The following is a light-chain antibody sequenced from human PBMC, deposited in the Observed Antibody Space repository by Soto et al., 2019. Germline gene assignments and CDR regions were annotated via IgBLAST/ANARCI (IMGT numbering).Light chain of an antibody. Sequence: DIVMTQSPDSLAVSLGERATISCKSSQSVLYNKNYLAWYQQKPGQPPQLLIYWASTREVGVPDRFSGSGSGSDVTLTISSLQAEDVAVYYCQQYYTTPLTFGQGTRLEIK. CDR2: WAS. J-gene: IGKJ5*01. V-gene: IGKV4-1*01. CDR1: QSVLYNKNY. CDR3: QQYYTTPLT.